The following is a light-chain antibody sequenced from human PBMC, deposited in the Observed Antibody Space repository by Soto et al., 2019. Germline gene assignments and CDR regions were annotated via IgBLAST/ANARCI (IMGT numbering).Light chain of an antibody. CDR3: QQYNNWPQT. Sequence: EIVLTQSPGPLSLSPGERATLSCRASQSVSSNLAWYHQKPGQAPCLIIYGAFTRATGIPARFSGTGSGTEFTLTISSLQSEDVAVYYCQQYNNWPQTLGQGTKVDI. CDR1: QSVSSN. J-gene: IGKJ1*01. CDR2: GAF. V-gene: IGKV3-15*01.